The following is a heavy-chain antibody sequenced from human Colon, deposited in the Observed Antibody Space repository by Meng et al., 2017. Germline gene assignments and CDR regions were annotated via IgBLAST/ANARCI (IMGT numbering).Heavy chain of an antibody. D-gene: IGHD1-26*01. J-gene: IGHJ3*02. V-gene: IGHV3-53*01. Sequence: GESLKISCAASGFTVSSNYMAWVRQAPGKGLECISIIYTGGTTHYADSVRGRFTISRDNSKNIISLQLNNLRAEDTAVYYCAKQFSASYGDTFDIWGQGKMV. CDR2: IYTGGTT. CDR1: GFTVSSNY. CDR3: AKQFSASYGDTFDI.